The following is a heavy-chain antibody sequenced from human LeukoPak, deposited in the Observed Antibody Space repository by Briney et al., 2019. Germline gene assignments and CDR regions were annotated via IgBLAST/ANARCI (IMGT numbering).Heavy chain of an antibody. CDR1: GFTFSSYT. D-gene: IGHD6-19*01. Sequence: SGGSLRLSCAASGFTFSSYTMSWVRQAPGKGLEWVSVIYSGGSTYYADSVKGRFTISRDNSKNTLYLQMNSLRAEDTAVYYCAKRSSRGWFYYWGQGTLVTVSS. CDR3: AKRSSRGWFYY. J-gene: IGHJ4*02. CDR2: IYSGGST. V-gene: IGHV3-53*01.